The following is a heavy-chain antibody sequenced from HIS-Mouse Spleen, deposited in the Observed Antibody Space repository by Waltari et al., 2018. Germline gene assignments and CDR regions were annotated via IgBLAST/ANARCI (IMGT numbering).Heavy chain of an antibody. Sequence: QVQLVQSGAEVKKPGASVKVSCKASGYTFTGYYMHWVRQAPGQGLEWMGWINPNSGGTNYAQKCQGRVTMTRDTSSSTGYMELSRLRSDDTAVYYCARESGDWGFDYWGQGTLVTVSS. J-gene: IGHJ4*02. D-gene: IGHD7-27*01. CDR2: INPNSGGT. CDR1: GYTFTGYY. CDR3: ARESGDWGFDY. V-gene: IGHV1-2*02.